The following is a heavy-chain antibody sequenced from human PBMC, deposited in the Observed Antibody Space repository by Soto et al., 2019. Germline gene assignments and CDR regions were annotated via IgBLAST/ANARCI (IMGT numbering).Heavy chain of an antibody. D-gene: IGHD2-15*01. V-gene: IGHV1-69*06. CDR2: IIPIFGTA. J-gene: IGHJ6*02. CDR1: GGTFSSYA. Sequence: SVKVSCKASGGTFSSYAISWVRQAPGQGLEWMGGIIPIFGTANYAQKFQGRVTITADKSTSTAYMELSSLRSEDTAVYYCASVVVVAASFYYGMDVWGQGTTVTVSS. CDR3: ASVVVVAASFYYGMDV.